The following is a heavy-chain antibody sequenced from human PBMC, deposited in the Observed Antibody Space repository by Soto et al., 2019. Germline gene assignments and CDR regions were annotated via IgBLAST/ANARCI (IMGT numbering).Heavy chain of an antibody. CDR2: IYYSGST. D-gene: IGHD6-13*01. Sequence: DTLSLTCAVSGRSIRRGGYSWSWIRQPPGKGLEWIGYIYYSGSTNYNPSLKSRVTISVDTSKNQFSLKLSSVTAADTAVYYCARRAQQLAHFDYWGQGTLVTVSS. CDR3: ARRAQQLAHFDY. CDR1: GRSIRRGGYS. V-gene: IGHV4-61*08. J-gene: IGHJ4*02.